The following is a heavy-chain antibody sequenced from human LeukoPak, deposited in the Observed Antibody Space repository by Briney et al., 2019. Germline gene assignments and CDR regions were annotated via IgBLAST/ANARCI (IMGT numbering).Heavy chain of an antibody. CDR2: ISAYNGNT. D-gene: IGHD3-9*01. J-gene: IGHJ4*02. V-gene: IGHV1-18*01. CDR3: ARADVLRYFDWLLPPGDY. Sequence: ASVKVSCKASGYTFTSYGISWVRQAPGQGLEWMGWISAYNGNTNYAQKLQGRVTMTTDTSTSTAYMELRSLRSDDTAVYSCARADVLRYFDWLLPPGDYWGQGTLVTVSS. CDR1: GYTFTSYG.